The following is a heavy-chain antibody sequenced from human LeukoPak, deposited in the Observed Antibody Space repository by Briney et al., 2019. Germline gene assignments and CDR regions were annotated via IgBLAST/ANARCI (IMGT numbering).Heavy chain of an antibody. Sequence: PGGSLRLSCAASGFTFSNFAMSWVRQAPGKGLEWVSAITGSGGSTYFADSVKGRFTISRDNAKNSLYLQMNSLRAEDTAVYYCARVQWETSPGGYCYYMDVWGKGTTVTVSS. V-gene: IGHV3-23*01. D-gene: IGHD4-23*01. CDR3: ARVQWETSPGGYCYYMDV. J-gene: IGHJ6*03. CDR2: ITGSGGST. CDR1: GFTFSNFA.